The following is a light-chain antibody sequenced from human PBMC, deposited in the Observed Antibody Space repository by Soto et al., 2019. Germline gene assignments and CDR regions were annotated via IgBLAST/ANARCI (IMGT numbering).Light chain of an antibody. CDR3: NSQTTSGIRV. Sequence: QSVLTQPASVSGSPGQSITISCTGTSTDVGDSNHVSWYQHHPAKAPKLIIYEVSYRPSGVSNRFSGSKSAYTASLTISGLQAEDEADYYCNSQTTSGIRVFGTGTKLTVL. J-gene: IGLJ1*01. V-gene: IGLV2-14*01. CDR2: EVS. CDR1: STDVGDSNH.